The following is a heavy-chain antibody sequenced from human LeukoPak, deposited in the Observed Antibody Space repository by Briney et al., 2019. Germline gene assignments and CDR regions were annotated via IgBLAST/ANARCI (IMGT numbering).Heavy chain of an antibody. J-gene: IGHJ4*02. CDR1: GFTFNNFG. D-gene: IGHD6-13*01. CDR2: IKQDGSEK. Sequence: GGSLRLSCEASGFTFNNFGMHWVRQAPGKGLEWVANIKQDGSEKYYVDSVKGRFTISRDNAKNSLYLQMNSLRAEDTAVYYCARDSVGPIAAAGNFDYWGQGTLVTVSS. CDR3: ARDSVGPIAAAGNFDY. V-gene: IGHV3-7*01.